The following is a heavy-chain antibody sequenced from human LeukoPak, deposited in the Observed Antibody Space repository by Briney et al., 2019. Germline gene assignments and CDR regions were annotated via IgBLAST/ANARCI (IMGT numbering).Heavy chain of an antibody. J-gene: IGHJ4*02. Sequence: SETLSLTCTVSGDSISGFYWSWIRQPPGKGLEWLGYIYYSGSTNYNPSLKSRVTISVDTSKSQFSLKLTSVTAADTAVYYCARRRYTSGYLDYWGQGTLVTVSS. CDR3: ARRRYTSGYLDY. CDR1: GDSISGFY. D-gene: IGHD3-22*01. CDR2: IYYSGST. V-gene: IGHV4-59*08.